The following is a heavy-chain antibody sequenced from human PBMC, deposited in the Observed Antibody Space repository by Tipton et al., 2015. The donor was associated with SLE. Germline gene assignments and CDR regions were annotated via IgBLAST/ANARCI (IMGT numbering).Heavy chain of an antibody. CDR3: ARGAYDWGSYFVDS. J-gene: IGHJ5*01. Sequence: TLSLTCSVSGGSISNYYWSWIRQPPGKGLEWIGYVHYNGNNHNNPSLKSRLTISLDRSKNQFSLNLRSVTATDTAVYYCARGAYDWGSYFVDSWGQGTLASVSS. CDR2: VHYNGNN. V-gene: IGHV4-59*13. CDR1: GGSISNYY. D-gene: IGHD7-27*01.